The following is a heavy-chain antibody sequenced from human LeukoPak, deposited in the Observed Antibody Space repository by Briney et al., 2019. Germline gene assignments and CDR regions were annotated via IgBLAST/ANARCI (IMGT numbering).Heavy chain of an antibody. CDR1: GYSFTSYG. Sequence: ASVKVSFKASGYSFTSYGITWVRQAPGQGLEWMGWINTYNGNTDYAQKLQGRVTMTTDTSTSTAYMELRSLRPDDTAVYYCASAGLDLYSWFDSWGQGTLVTVSS. D-gene: IGHD3-10*01. J-gene: IGHJ5*01. V-gene: IGHV1-18*01. CDR3: ASAGLDLYSWFDS. CDR2: INTYNGNT.